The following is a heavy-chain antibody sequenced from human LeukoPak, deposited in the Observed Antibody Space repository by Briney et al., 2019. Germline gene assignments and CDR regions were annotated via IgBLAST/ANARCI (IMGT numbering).Heavy chain of an antibody. CDR3: ARGLPSSTRTYNRFDP. CDR2: IHYDGGNE. CDR1: GFTFSSYS. D-gene: IGHD2-2*01. V-gene: IGHV3-30*02. J-gene: IGHJ5*02. Sequence: GGSLRLSCAASGFTFSSYSMNWVRQAPGKGLEWVAFIHYDGGNEYNGDSVKGRFTISRDNSKNTLYLQMNSLRPEDTAVYYCARGLPSSTRTYNRFDPWGPGTLVTVSS.